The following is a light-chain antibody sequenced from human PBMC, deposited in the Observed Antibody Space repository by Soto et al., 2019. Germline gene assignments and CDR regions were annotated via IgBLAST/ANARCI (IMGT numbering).Light chain of an antibody. V-gene: IGLV1-40*01. Sequence: QSVLTQPPSVSGAPGQRVTISCTGNNSNIGGGYDVHWYQQLPGTAPKLLIYGINNRPSGVPDRFSGSKSYASASLAITGLQSEDEADYYCHSYDSRLSGSVFGGGTKLTVL. J-gene: IGLJ2*01. CDR2: GIN. CDR3: HSYDSRLSGSV. CDR1: NSNIGGGYD.